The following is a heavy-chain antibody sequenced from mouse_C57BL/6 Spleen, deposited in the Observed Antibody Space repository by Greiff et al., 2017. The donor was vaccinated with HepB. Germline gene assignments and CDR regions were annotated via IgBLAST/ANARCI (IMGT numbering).Heavy chain of an antibody. CDR1: GYTFTSYW. J-gene: IGHJ2*01. V-gene: IGHV1-53*01. CDR2: INPSNGGT. CDR3: ARSGQLRLQYYFDY. D-gene: IGHD3-2*02. Sequence: QVQLQQPGTELVKPGASVKLSCKASGYTFTSYWMHWVKQRPGQGLEWIGNINPSNGGTNYNEKFKSKATLTVDKSSSTAYMQRSSLTSEDSAVYYCARSGQLRLQYYFDYWGQGTTLTVSS.